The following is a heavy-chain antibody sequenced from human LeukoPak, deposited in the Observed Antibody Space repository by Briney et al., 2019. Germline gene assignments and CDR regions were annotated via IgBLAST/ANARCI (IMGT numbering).Heavy chain of an antibody. Sequence: PSETLSLTCTVSGGSISSYYWSWIRQAAGKGLEWIGRIYSSGSANYNPSLKSRVTMSVDTSKNQFSLKLSSVTAADTAVYYCARVGPGSGWYFDYWGQGTLVTVSS. CDR1: GGSISSYY. CDR2: IYSSGSA. CDR3: ARVGPGSGWYFDY. D-gene: IGHD6-19*01. J-gene: IGHJ4*02. V-gene: IGHV4-4*07.